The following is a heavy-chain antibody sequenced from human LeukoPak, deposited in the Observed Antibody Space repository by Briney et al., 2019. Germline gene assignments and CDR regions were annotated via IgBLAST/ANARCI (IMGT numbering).Heavy chain of an antibody. CDR1: GYTFSGYY. Sequence: ASVKVSCKASGYTFSGYYIHWVRQAPGQGLEWMGIINPSGGSTSYAQKFQGRVTMTRDMSTSTVYMELSSLRSEDTAVYYCARGGGYHFDYWGQGTLVTVSS. V-gene: IGHV1-46*01. J-gene: IGHJ4*02. CDR2: INPSGGST. D-gene: IGHD3-16*01. CDR3: ARGGGYHFDY.